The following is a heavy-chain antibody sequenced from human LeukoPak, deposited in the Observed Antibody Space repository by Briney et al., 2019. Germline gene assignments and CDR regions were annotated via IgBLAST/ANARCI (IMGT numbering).Heavy chain of an antibody. CDR3: AKDRGLRATAGTRIDF. J-gene: IGHJ4*02. D-gene: IGHD6-13*01. V-gene: IGHV1-18*01. Sequence: ASVNVSCKSAGYTFTSYAISWVRQASGQGLEGMGWISTYNGNTNYAQKLQGRVTMTTDTSSTTAYMELRSLRSDDTALYYCAKDRGLRATAGTRIDFWGQGTLVTVSS. CDR1: GYTFTSYA. CDR2: ISTYNGNT.